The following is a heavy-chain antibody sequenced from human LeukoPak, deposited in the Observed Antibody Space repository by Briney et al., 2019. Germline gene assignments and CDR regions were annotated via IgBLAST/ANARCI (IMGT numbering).Heavy chain of an antibody. V-gene: IGHV3-30*04. J-gene: IGHJ5*02. CDR3: ARDRCVSCPAWNWFDP. CDR2: ISYDGSNK. CDR1: GFTFNNYA. Sequence: PGGSLRLSCAASGFTFNNYAMHWVRQAPGKGLEWVAVISYDGSNKYYADSVKGRFTISRDDSKSTLYLQMNTLRAEDTAVYYCARDRCVSCPAWNWFDPWGQGTLVTV. D-gene: IGHD2-2*01.